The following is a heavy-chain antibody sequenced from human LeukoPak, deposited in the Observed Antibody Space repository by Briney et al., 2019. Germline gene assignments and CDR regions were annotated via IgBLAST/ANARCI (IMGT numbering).Heavy chain of an antibody. Sequence: TSETLSLTCAVYDGSFSGYYWSWIRQPPGKGLEWIGEINHSGSTNYNPSLKSRVTISVDTSKNQFSLKLSSVTAADTAVYYCARGSSGYYYGRHYYFDYWGQGTLVTVSS. CDR3: ARGSSGYYYGRHYYFDY. J-gene: IGHJ4*02. D-gene: IGHD3-22*01. V-gene: IGHV4-34*01. CDR1: DGSFSGYY. CDR2: INHSGST.